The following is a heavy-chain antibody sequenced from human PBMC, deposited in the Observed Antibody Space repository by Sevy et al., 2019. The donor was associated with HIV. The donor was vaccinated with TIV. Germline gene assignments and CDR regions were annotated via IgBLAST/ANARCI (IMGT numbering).Heavy chain of an antibody. CDR1: GFTFSSYG. D-gene: IGHD6-19*01. J-gene: IGHJ5*02. V-gene: IGHV3-30*18. CDR2: ILYDGSNK. Sequence: GGSLRLSCAASGFTFSSYGMHWVRQAPGKGLDWVTVILYDGSNKYYADSVKGRFTISRDNSKNTLYLQMNSLRVEDTAGYYCAKGGQWLVRDWFDPWGQGTLVTVSS. CDR3: AKGGQWLVRDWFDP.